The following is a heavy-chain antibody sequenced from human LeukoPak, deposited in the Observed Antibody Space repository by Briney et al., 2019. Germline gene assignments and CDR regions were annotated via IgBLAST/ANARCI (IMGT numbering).Heavy chain of an antibody. CDR3: ARSHYYDSSGSHNNWFDP. CDR2: LDHSGST. Sequence: SETLSLTCAVYGGSFSGYYWSWTRQPPGKGLEWIGELDHSGSTNYNPSLKSRVTISVDTSKNQFSLKLSSVTAADTAVFYCARSHYYDSSGSHNNWFDPWGQGTLVTVSS. CDR1: GGSFSGYY. J-gene: IGHJ5*02. D-gene: IGHD3-22*01. V-gene: IGHV4-34*01.